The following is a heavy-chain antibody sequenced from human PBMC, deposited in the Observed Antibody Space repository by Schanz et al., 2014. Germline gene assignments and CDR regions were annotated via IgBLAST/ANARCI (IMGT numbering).Heavy chain of an antibody. V-gene: IGHV3-33*01. Sequence: QVQLVESGGGVVQPGRSLRLSCVASGFTFSSYDVFWVRQAPGKGLEWVAVIWYDGSNKYYADSVKGRFTISRDNAKNSLFLQMNSLRPEDTAVYYCARDGYSVVVISPTESFDIWGQGTMVTVSP. CDR1: GFTFSSYD. D-gene: IGHD2-21*01. CDR3: ARDGYSVVVISPTESFDI. J-gene: IGHJ3*02. CDR2: IWYDGSNK.